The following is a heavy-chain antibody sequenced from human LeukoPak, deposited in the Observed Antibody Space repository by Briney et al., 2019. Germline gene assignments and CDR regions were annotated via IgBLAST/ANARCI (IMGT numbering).Heavy chain of an antibody. J-gene: IGHJ4*02. D-gene: IGHD1-7*01. CDR3: PLELGEGFDY. CDR2: ISSSTTI. Sequence: GGSLRLSCAASGFTFSTYSMNWVRQAPGKGLEWISYISSSTTIYYADSVKGRFTISRDNAKNSLYLQMSSLRAEDTAVYYCPLELGEGFDYWGQGTLVTVSS. CDR1: GFTFSTYS. V-gene: IGHV3-48*01.